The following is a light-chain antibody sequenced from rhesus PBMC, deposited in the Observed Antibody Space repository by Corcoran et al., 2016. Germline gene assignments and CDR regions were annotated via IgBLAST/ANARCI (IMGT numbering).Light chain of an antibody. CDR2: YAN. Sequence: DIQMSQSPSSLSASVGDRVTITCRASQGISSNLNWYQQKPGKAPKLLIYYANGLASGVPSMFSGSGSWTDYTLTIRSLQPEDFATYYCQHGYTTPPIFGQGTKVEIK. CDR3: QHGYTTPPI. V-gene: IGKV1-32*03. CDR1: QGISSN. J-gene: IGKJ2*01.